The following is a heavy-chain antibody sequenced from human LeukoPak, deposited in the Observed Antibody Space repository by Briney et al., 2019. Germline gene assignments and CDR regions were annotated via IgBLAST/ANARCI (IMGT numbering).Heavy chain of an antibody. J-gene: IGHJ6*03. CDR2: IRYDGSNK. V-gene: IGHV3-30*02. CDR3: AKDMTYYDILTGSWAPTYYYYYMNV. Sequence: GGPLRLSCAASGFTFSSYGMHWVRQAPGKGLEWVAFIRYDGSNKYYADSVKGRFTISRDNSKNTLYLQMNSLRAEDTAVYYCAKDMTYYDILTGSWAPTYYYYYMNVWGKGTTVTISS. CDR1: GFTFSSYG. D-gene: IGHD3-9*01.